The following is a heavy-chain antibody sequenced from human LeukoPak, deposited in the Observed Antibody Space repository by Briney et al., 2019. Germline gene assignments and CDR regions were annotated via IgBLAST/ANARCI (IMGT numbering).Heavy chain of an antibody. CDR2: ISGSGGST. Sequence: PGGSLRLSCAASGFTFSSYAMSWVRQAPGKGLEWVPAISGSGGSTYYADSVKGRFTISRDNSKNTLYLQMNSLRAEDTAVYYCVLGGATVLDYWGQGTLVTVSS. CDR3: VLGGATVLDY. J-gene: IGHJ4*02. D-gene: IGHD3-16*01. CDR1: GFTFSSYA. V-gene: IGHV3-23*01.